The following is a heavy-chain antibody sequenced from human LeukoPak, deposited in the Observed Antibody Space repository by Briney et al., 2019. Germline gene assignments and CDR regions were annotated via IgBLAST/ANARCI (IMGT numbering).Heavy chain of an antibody. CDR3: ARLNDILTGPFDY. Sequence: GESLKISCKGSGYSFTSYWIGWVRQMPGRGLEWMGIIYPDDSNTRYSPSFQGQVTISADKSISTAYLQWNSLKASDTAMYYCARLNDILTGPFDYWGQGTLVTVSS. CDR1: GYSFTSYW. D-gene: IGHD3-9*01. J-gene: IGHJ4*02. CDR2: IYPDDSNT. V-gene: IGHV5-51*01.